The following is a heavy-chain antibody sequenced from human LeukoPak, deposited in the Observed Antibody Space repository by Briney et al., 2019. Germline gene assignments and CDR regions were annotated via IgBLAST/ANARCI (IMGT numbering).Heavy chain of an antibody. CDR3: ASPQGDCRGGSCFYYFDY. V-gene: IGHV1-69*13. D-gene: IGHD2-15*01. CDR1: GGTFSSYA. Sequence: GASVKVSCKASGGTFSSYAISWVRQAPGQGLEWMGGIIPIFGTANYAQKFQGRVTITADESTSTAYMELSSLRSEDTAVYYCASPQGDCRGGSCFYYFDYWGQGTLVTVSS. J-gene: IGHJ4*02. CDR2: IIPIFGTA.